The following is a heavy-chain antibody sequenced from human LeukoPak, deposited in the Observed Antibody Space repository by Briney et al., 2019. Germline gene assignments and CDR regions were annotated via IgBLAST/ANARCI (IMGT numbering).Heavy chain of an antibody. J-gene: IGHJ5*02. CDR3: AIVGAAVTTFSWFDP. Sequence: SVKVSFKASGGTFSSYGISWVRQAPGQGLEWMGGIIPIFGTVNYAERFQGRVTITADESTSTAYMELSSLRSEDTAVYYCAIVGAAVTTFSWFDPWGQGTLVTVSS. CDR1: GGTFSSYG. V-gene: IGHV1-69*13. D-gene: IGHD4-17*01. CDR2: IIPIFGTV.